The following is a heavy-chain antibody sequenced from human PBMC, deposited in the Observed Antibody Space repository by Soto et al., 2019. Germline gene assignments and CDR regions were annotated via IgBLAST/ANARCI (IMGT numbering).Heavy chain of an antibody. V-gene: IGHV4-34*01. CDR3: ARSRCSSTSCSREYYYYMDV. CDR2: INHSGST. J-gene: IGHJ6*03. D-gene: IGHD2-2*01. CDR1: GGSFSGYY. Sequence: SETLSLTCAVYGGSFSGYYWSWIRQPPGKGLEWIGEINHSGSTNYNPSLKSRVTISVDTSKNQFSLKLSSVTAADTAVYYCARSRCSSTSCSREYYYYMDVWGKGTTVTVSS.